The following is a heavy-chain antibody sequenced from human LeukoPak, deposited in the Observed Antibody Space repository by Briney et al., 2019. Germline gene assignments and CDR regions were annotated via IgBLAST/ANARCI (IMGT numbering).Heavy chain of an antibody. V-gene: IGHV4-59*01. Sequence: PSETLSLTCTVSGGSISSYYWSWIRQPPGKGLEWIGYIYYSGSTNYNPSLKSRVTISVDTSKNQFSLKLSSMTAADTAVYYCARGLLLPRGYFDYWGQGTLVTVSS. J-gene: IGHJ4*02. CDR3: ARGLLLPRGYFDY. CDR1: GGSISSYY. CDR2: IYYSGST. D-gene: IGHD2/OR15-2a*01.